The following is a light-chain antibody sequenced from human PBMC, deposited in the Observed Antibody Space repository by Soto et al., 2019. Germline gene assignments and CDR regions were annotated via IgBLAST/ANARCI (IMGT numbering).Light chain of an antibody. CDR2: AAS. V-gene: IGKV1-39*01. CDR1: QSIGKH. Sequence: DVHRTLTQSSLSASVGDRVTITCRASQSIGKHLNWYQRKPGKAPKFLIYAASNLQGGVPSRFSGSGSGTDFTLTVNSFQPEDCATYCCKEAYSSAISFGQGTRLEIK. CDR3: KEAYSSAIS. J-gene: IGKJ5*01.